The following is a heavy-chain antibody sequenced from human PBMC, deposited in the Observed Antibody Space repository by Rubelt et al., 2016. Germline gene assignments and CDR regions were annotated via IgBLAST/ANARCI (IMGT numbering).Heavy chain of an antibody. CDR2: IIPILGIA. J-gene: IGHJ4*02. Sequence: QVQLVQSGAEVKKPGSSVKVSCKASGGTFSSYAISWVRQAPGQGLEWMGRIIPILGIANYAQKFQGRVTITRDTSASTAYMGLSSLGSEDTAVYYCAREGGGFLTLYFDYWGQGTLVTVSS. V-gene: IGHV1-69*04. CDR3: AREGGGFLTLYFDY. CDR1: GGTFSSYA. D-gene: IGHD3-3*01.